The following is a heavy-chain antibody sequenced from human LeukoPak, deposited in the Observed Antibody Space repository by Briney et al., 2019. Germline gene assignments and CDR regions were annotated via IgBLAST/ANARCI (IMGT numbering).Heavy chain of an antibody. D-gene: IGHD5-12*01. CDR2: ISGGGDYT. Sequence: GGSLRLSCAASGFTFSSYAMSWVRQALGKGLEWVSTISGGGDYTYYADSVKGRFTISRDSSKNALYLQMNSLRAEDTAVYYCAKGPSSGPPYYFDYWGQGTLVTVSS. CDR3: AKGPSSGPPYYFDY. V-gene: IGHV3-23*01. CDR1: GFTFSSYA. J-gene: IGHJ4*02.